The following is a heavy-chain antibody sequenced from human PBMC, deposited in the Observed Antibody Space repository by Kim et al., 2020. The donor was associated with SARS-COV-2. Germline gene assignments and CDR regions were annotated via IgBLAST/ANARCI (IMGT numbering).Heavy chain of an antibody. CDR1: GFTFSSYA. CDR2: IGAGGGT. V-gene: IGHV3-23*01. Sequence: GGSLRLSCAASGFTFSSYAMNWVRQAPGKGLEWVSAIGAGGGTFYADSVKGRFTISRDNSKNTVLLQMNSLRAEDTAVYYCAKISLPSPPHQYFQQWGQGTLVTVSS. CDR3: AKISLPSPPHQYFQQ. J-gene: IGHJ1*01.